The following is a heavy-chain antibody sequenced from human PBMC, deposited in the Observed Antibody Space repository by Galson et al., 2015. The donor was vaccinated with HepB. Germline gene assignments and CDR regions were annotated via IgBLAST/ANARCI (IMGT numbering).Heavy chain of an antibody. CDR2: ISSSSSTI. CDR3: ARLKIGSSWYFDY. V-gene: IGHV3-48*04. CDR1: GFTFSSYS. D-gene: IGHD6-13*01. J-gene: IGHJ4*02. Sequence: SLRLSCAASGFTFSSYSMTWVRQAPGKGLEWVSYISSSSSTIYYADSVKGRFTISRDNAKNSLYLQMNSLRAEDTAVYYCARLKIGSSWYFDYWGQGTLVTVSS.